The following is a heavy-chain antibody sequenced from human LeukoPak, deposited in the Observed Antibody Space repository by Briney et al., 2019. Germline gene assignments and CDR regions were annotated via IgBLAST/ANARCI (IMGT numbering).Heavy chain of an antibody. V-gene: IGHV3-23*01. J-gene: IGHJ4*02. D-gene: IGHD3-22*01. CDR3: AGSPSGSSGSTFDS. CDR1: GFTFSSYA. Sequence: GGSLRLSCAASGFTFSSYAMSWVRQAPGKGLEWVSAISGSGGSTYYADSVKGRFTISRDNSKNTLYLQMNSLRAEDTAVYYCAGSPSGSSGSTFDSWGQGTLVTVSS. CDR2: ISGSGGST.